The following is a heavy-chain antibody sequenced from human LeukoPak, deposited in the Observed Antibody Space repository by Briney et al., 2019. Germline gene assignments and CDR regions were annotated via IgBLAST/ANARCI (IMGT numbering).Heavy chain of an antibody. CDR2: INHSGST. Sequence: SETLSLTCAVYGGSFSGYYWSWIRQPPGKGLEWIGEINHSGSTNYNPSLKSRVTISVDTSKNQFSLKLSSATAADTAVYYCARCIAVAGTEDYFDYWGQGTLVTVSS. J-gene: IGHJ4*02. D-gene: IGHD6-19*01. V-gene: IGHV4-34*01. CDR1: GGSFSGYY. CDR3: ARCIAVAGTEDYFDY.